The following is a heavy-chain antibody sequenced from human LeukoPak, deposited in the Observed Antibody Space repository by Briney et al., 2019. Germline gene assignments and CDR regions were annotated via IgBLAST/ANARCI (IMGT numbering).Heavy chain of an antibody. Sequence: SETLSLTCTVSGASVTSYYWSWIRQPPGKGLEWIGYIYNSGSINYNPSLKSRVTISVDTSKNQFSLKLSSVTAADTAVYHCARHGGYSSRWYYFDYWGQGTLVTVSS. CDR1: GASVTSYY. CDR2: IYNSGSI. V-gene: IGHV4-59*08. CDR3: ARHGGYSSRWYYFDY. J-gene: IGHJ4*02. D-gene: IGHD6-13*01.